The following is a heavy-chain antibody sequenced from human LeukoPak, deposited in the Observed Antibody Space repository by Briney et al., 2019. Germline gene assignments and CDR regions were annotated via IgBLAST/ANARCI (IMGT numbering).Heavy chain of an antibody. J-gene: IGHJ4*02. Sequence: PGGSLRLSCAASGFTFTSYAMSWVRQAPGKGLEWVSSINSGGSTFYADSVKGRFTISRDNSKSTLYLQMDSLRAEDTAVYYCAKCGNSGCHLIDYWGQGTLVTVSS. CDR3: AKCGNSGCHLIDY. CDR2: INSGGST. V-gene: IGHV3-23*01. CDR1: GFTFTSYA. D-gene: IGHD5-12*01.